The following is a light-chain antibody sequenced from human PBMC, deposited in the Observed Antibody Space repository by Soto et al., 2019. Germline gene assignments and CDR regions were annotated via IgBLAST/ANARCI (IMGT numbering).Light chain of an antibody. CDR1: QGISSY. CDR3: QQYYSYPRT. J-gene: IGKJ1*01. CDR2: AAS. Sequence: AIRMTQSPSSLSASTGDRVTITCRASQGISSYLAWYQQKPGKAPKLLIDAASTLQSGVPSRFSGSGSGTYFTLTISCLQSEDFTTYSCQQYYSYPRTFGQGTKVEIK. V-gene: IGKV1-8*01.